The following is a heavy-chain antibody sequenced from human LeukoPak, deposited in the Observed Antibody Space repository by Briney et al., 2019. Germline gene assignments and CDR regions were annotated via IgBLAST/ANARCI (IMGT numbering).Heavy chain of an antibody. J-gene: IGHJ4*02. Sequence: PGGSLRLSCAASGFTFSSYWMSWVRQAPGKGLEWVANIKQDGSEKYYVDSVKGRFTISRDNAKNSLYLQMNSLRAEDTAVYYCARAAPGVLWFGEVPRKFDYWGQGTLVTVSS. V-gene: IGHV3-7*01. CDR1: GFTFSSYW. CDR3: ARAAPGVLWFGEVPRKFDY. CDR2: IKQDGSEK. D-gene: IGHD3-10*01.